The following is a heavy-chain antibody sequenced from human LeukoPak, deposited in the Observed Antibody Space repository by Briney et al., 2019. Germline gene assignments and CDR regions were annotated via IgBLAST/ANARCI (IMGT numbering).Heavy chain of an antibody. D-gene: IGHD3-3*01. CDR2: ISYDGSNK. Sequence: GGSLRLSCAASGFTFSSYAMHWVRQAPGKGLEWVAVISYDGSNKYYADSVKGRFTISRDNSKNTLYLQMNSLRAEDTAVYYCARTSTRKVLRFLEWLLSLDYWGQGTLVTVSS. CDR3: ARTSTRKVLRFLEWLLSLDY. J-gene: IGHJ4*02. CDR1: GFTFSSYA. V-gene: IGHV3-30-3*01.